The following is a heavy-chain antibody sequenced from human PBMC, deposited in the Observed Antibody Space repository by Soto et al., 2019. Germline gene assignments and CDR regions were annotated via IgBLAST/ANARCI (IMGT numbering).Heavy chain of an antibody. CDR3: ARDLFGVGPSVLRAGVFDY. CDR1: GFTFSSYA. CDR2: ISYDGSNK. V-gene: IGHV3-30-3*01. Sequence: QVQLVESGGGVVQPGRSLRLSCAASGFTFSSYAMHWVRQAPGKGLEWVAVISYDGSNKYYADSVKGRFTISRDNSKNTLYLQMNSLRAEDTAEYYCARDLFGVGPSVLRAGVFDYWGQGTLVTVSS. D-gene: IGHD3-3*01. J-gene: IGHJ4*02.